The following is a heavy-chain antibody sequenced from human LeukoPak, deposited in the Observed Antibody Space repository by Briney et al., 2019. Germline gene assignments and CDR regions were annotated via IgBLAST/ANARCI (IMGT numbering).Heavy chain of an antibody. CDR2: IHYSGNT. V-gene: IGHV4-31*03. J-gene: IGHJ4*02. Sequence: SSETLSLTCTVSGGSISGGGYYWSWIRQHPGKGLEWIGYIHYSGNTYYNASLMSRVTISIDTSKNEFSLRLSAVTAADTAVYYCARVVDTTAAGGQYDYWGQGTLVTVSS. CDR3: ARVVDTTAAGGQYDY. D-gene: IGHD6-13*01. CDR1: GGSISGGGYY.